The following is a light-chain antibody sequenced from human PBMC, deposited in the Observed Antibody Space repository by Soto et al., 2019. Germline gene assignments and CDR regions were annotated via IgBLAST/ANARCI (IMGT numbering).Light chain of an antibody. CDR3: PQYNNWPPWT. CDR1: QSVSSN. CDR2: GAS. J-gene: IGKJ1*01. V-gene: IGKV3-15*01. Sequence: VMTQSPATLSVSPGERATLSCRASQSVSSNLAWYQQKPGQAPRLLIYGASTRATGIPARFSGSGSGTEFTLTISSLQSEDFAVYYCPQYNNWPPWTFGHGTNVEIK.